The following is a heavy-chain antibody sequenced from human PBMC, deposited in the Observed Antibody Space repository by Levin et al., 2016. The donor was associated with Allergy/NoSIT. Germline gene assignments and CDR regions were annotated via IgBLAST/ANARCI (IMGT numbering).Heavy chain of an antibody. Sequence: WVRQAPGQGLEWMGGIIPIFGTANYAQKFQGRVTITADKSTSTAYMELSSLRSEDTAVYYCASDYGDFTFFDYWGQGTLVTVSS. CDR3: ASDYGDFTFFDY. V-gene: IGHV1-69*06. CDR2: IIPIFGTA. D-gene: IGHD4-17*01. J-gene: IGHJ4*02.